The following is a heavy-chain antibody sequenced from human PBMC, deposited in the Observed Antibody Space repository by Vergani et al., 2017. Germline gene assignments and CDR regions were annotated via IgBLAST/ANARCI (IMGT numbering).Heavy chain of an antibody. D-gene: IGHD4-17*01. CDR3: AKEGRENSDYGYFDY. CDR1: GFSFNTYG. J-gene: IGHJ4*02. CDR2: IGYDGRIK. Sequence: QVQLVETGGGVVQPGGSLRLYCATSGFSFNTYGAHWVRQAPGKGLEWVAFIGYDGRIKYNVDSVKGRFTISRDTSKKTLSLQMRSLRADDTAVYYCAKEGRENSDYGYFDYWGQGTLVTDSS. V-gene: IGHV3-30*02.